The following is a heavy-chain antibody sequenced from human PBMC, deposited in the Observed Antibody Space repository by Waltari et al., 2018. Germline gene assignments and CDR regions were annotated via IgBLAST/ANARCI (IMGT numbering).Heavy chain of an antibody. CDR2: IYVGDSET. Sequence: EVRLVQSGAEVKKPGESLKISCKGSGDKFSTYWIGWVRKMPGNGLEWMGIIYVGDSETGYSPSFRGQVTMSADKSITTAYLQWSSLKASDTAMYYCARREHDYDYVGGSYRRVIDTFDIWGQGTRVTVSS. D-gene: IGHD3-16*02. V-gene: IGHV5-51*03. J-gene: IGHJ3*02. CDR3: ARREHDYDYVGGSYRRVIDTFDI. CDR1: GDKFSTYW.